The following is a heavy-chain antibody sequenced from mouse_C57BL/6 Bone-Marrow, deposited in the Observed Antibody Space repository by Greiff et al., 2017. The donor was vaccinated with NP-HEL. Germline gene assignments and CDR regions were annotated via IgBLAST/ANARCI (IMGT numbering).Heavy chain of an antibody. Sequence: VQLQQPGAELVKPGASVKMSCKASGYTFTSYWITWVKQRPGQGLEWIGDIYPGSGSTKYNEKFKSKATLTVDTSSSTAYMQLSSLTSEDSAVYYCAREGELRLKKHYYAMDYWGKGTSVTVSS. V-gene: IGHV1-55*01. CDR3: AREGELRLKKHYYAMDY. D-gene: IGHD3-2*02. CDR1: GYTFTSYW. CDR2: IYPGSGST. J-gene: IGHJ4*01.